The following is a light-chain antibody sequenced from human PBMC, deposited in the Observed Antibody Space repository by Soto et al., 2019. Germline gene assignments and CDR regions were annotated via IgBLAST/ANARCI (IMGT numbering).Light chain of an antibody. V-gene: IGKV4-1*01. Sequence: DIVMTPSPYSLAVSLGERATINYKSSQSVLYSSNNKNYLAWYQQKPGQPPKLLIYWASTRESGVPDRFSGSGSGTDFTLTISSLQAEDVAVYYCQQYHSTPITFGQGTKVDIK. J-gene: IGKJ1*01. CDR2: WAS. CDR1: QSVLYSSNNKNY. CDR3: QQYHSTPIT.